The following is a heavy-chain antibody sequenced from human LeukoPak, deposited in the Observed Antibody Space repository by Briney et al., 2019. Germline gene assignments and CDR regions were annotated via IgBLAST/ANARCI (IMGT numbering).Heavy chain of an antibody. CDR2: IYDSGST. V-gene: IGHV4-59*11. CDR3: ARDLGRDYGDYVSDP. CDR1: GGSMSSHY. J-gene: IGHJ5*02. Sequence: SETLSLTCTVSGGSMSSHYWNWIRQSPGKGLEWIGYIYDSGSTNYNPSLKNRVTISVDTSKNQFSLKLSSVTAADTALYYCARDLGRDYGDYVSDPWGQGTLVIVSS. D-gene: IGHD4-17*01.